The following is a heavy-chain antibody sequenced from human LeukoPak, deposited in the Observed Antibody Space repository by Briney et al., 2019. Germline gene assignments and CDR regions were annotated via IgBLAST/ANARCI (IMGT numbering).Heavy chain of an antibody. Sequence: PGRSLRLSCTASGFIFGEYAMSWVRQAPGKGLEWLGFIRSKAYGGTVEYAASVQDRFTISRDDSKSIVYLQMNSLKTEDTAVYSCTRVYYYDSSGEVYFDYWGQGALVTVSS. J-gene: IGHJ4*02. CDR1: GFIFGEYA. V-gene: IGHV3-49*04. CDR3: TRVYYYDSSGEVYFDY. CDR2: IRSKAYGGTV. D-gene: IGHD3-22*01.